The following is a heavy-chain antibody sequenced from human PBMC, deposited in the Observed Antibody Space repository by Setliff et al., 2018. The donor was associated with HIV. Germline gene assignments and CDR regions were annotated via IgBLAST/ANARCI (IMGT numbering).Heavy chain of an antibody. CDR2: IYSTGHT. CDR3: ARDRALRFSKSPSFNYFDV. J-gene: IGHJ4*02. Sequence: SETLSLTCLVFSYSITDGNYWGWIRQSPGKGLEWIGSIYSTGHTYYNPSHKRRLTMSVDTAKNRFSLKLTSVTAADTAVYYCARDRALRFSKSPSFNYFDVWGQGDRVTVS. CDR1: SYSITDGNY. V-gene: IGHV4-38-2*02. D-gene: IGHD3-9*01.